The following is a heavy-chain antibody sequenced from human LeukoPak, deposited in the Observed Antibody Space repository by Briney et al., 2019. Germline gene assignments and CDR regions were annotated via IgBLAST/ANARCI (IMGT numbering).Heavy chain of an antibody. V-gene: IGHV1-69*04. J-gene: IGHJ4*02. CDR3: ARDGYYYDSSGPFDY. CDR1: GGTFSRYA. CDR2: IIPILGIA. Sequence: ASVNVSCKASGGTFSRYAISWVRQAPGQGLEWMGRIIPILGIANYAQKFQGRVTITADKSTSTAYMELSSLRSEGTAVYYCARDGYYYDSSGPFDYWGQGTLVTVSS. D-gene: IGHD3-22*01.